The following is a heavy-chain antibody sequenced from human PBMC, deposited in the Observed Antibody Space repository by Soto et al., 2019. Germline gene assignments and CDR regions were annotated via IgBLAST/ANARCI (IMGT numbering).Heavy chain of an antibody. Sequence: GGSLRLSCAGSGFSFSDSGVHWVRQASGKGLEWVGRISNKGNNYATAYTGSVKGRFTISRDDSKNTAYLQMNSLTIEDTALYYCTTGRQSYKYGMDIWGPGTTVTVSS. J-gene: IGHJ6*02. CDR1: GFSFSDSG. CDR2: ISNKGNNYAT. D-gene: IGHD3-10*01. CDR3: TTGRQSYKYGMDI. V-gene: IGHV3-73*01.